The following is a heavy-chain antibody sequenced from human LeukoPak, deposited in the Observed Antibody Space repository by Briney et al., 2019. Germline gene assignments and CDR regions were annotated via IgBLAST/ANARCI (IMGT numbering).Heavy chain of an antibody. CDR1: GFTFSTYG. V-gene: IGHV3-33*01. D-gene: IGHD2-15*01. Sequence: GGSLRLSCAASGFTFSTYGMHWVRQVPGKGLEWVALIWYDGSNKYYADSVKGRFIISRDNSKDTLYLQMNSLRAEDTAVYYCARGYCSGGSCYPGYFDYWGQGPLVTVSS. J-gene: IGHJ4*02. CDR2: IWYDGSNK. CDR3: ARGYCSGGSCYPGYFDY.